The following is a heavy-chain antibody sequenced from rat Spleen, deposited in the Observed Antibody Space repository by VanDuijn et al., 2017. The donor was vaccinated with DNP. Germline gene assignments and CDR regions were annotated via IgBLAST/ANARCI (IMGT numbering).Heavy chain of an antibody. D-gene: IGHD1-11*01. CDR3: ARRDGGLGYYALDA. J-gene: IGHJ4*01. CDR1: GFSITSNY. V-gene: IGHV3-1*01. Sequence: EVQLQESGPGLVKPSQSLSLTCSVTGFSITSNYWGWIRKFPGNKMEWIGHISYSGSTSYNPSLKSRISITRETSKNQFFLQWNSVTTEDTATYYCARRDGGLGYYALDAWGQGTSVTVSS. CDR2: ISYSGST.